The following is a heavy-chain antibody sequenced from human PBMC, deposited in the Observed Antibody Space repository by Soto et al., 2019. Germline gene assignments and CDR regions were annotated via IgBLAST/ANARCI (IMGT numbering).Heavy chain of an antibody. CDR1: GYSISSGYY. Sequence: SETLSLTCAVSGYSISSGYYWGWIRQPPGKGLEWIGSIYHSGSTYYNPSLKSRVTISVDTSKNQFSLKLSSVTAEDTAVYYCAKDPMDDDNWFDPWGQGTLVTVSS. V-gene: IGHV4-38-2*02. J-gene: IGHJ5*02. CDR2: IYHSGST. D-gene: IGHD3-10*01. CDR3: AKDPMDDDNWFDP.